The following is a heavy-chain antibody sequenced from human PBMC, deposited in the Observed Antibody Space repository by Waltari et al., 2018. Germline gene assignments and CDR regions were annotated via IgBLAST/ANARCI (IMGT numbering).Heavy chain of an antibody. CDR1: GFTFSDHY. CDR2: TRNKANSYTT. CDR3: ATYGDYGEFDY. Sequence: EVQLVESGGGLVQPGGSLRLSCAASGFTFSDHYMDWVRQAPGKGVEWVGRTRNKANSYTTEYAASVKGRFTISRDDSKNSLYLQMNSLKTEDTAVYYCATYGDYGEFDYWGQGTLVTVSS. J-gene: IGHJ4*02. V-gene: IGHV3-72*01. D-gene: IGHD4-17*01.